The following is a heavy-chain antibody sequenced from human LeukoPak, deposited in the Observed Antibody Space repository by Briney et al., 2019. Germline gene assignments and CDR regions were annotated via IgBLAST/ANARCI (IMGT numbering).Heavy chain of an antibody. CDR1: GFTFSSYS. J-gene: IGHJ5*02. CDR2: ISNTGRAT. Sequence: GGSLRLSCVASGFTFSSYSMHWVRQAPGEGLEWLSEISNTGRATDYADSIKGRFTISRDNSKNTVFLQMNSLRAEDTAEYFCAHQVPPNDEFFDHWGRGTLVTASS. V-gene: IGHV3-23*01. CDR3: AHQVPPNDEFFDH.